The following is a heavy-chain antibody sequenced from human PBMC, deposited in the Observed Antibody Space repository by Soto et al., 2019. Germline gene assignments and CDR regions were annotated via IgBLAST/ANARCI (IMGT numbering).Heavy chain of an antibody. CDR3: AKDLEGYCSSTSCPNWFDP. V-gene: IGHV3-30*18. CDR2: ISYDGSNK. D-gene: IGHD2-2*01. Sequence: PGGSLRLSCAASGFTFSSYGMHWVRQAPGKGLEWVAVISYDGSNKYYADSVKGRFTISRDNSKNTLYLQMNSPRAEDTAVYYCAKDLEGYCSSTSCPNWFDPWGQGTLVTVSS. J-gene: IGHJ5*02. CDR1: GFTFSSYG.